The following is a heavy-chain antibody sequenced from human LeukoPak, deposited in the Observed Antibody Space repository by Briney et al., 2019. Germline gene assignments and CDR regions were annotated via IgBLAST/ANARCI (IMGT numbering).Heavy chain of an antibody. CDR1: GFTFSNAW. CDR2: IKSKTDGWTT. V-gene: IGHV3-15*05. CDR3: TELWFGELFPSY. Sequence: PGGSLRLSCAASGFTFSNAWMSWVRQAPGKGLEWVGRIKSKTDGWTTDYSAPVKATFTISRDDSKNTLYLQMNSLKTEDTDVYYCTELWFGELFPSYWGQGTLVTVSS. D-gene: IGHD3-10*01. J-gene: IGHJ4*02.